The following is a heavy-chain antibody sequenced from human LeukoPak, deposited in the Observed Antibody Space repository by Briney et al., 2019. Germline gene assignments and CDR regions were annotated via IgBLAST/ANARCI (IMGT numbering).Heavy chain of an antibody. Sequence: SETLSLTCTVSGGSISSYYWSWIRQPPGKGLEWIGEINHSGSTNYNPSLKSRVTISVDTSKNQFSLKLSSVTAADTAVYYCARPNGGYCSGGSCYTAYFDYWGQGTLVTVSS. V-gene: IGHV4-34*01. CDR2: INHSGST. D-gene: IGHD2-15*01. CDR1: GGSISSYY. J-gene: IGHJ4*02. CDR3: ARPNGGYCSGGSCYTAYFDY.